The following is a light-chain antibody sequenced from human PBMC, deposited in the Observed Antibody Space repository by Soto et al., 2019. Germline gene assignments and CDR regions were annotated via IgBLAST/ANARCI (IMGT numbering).Light chain of an antibody. CDR3: ATWDDSLNGYV. V-gene: IGLV1-44*01. Sequence: QSVLTQTPSASATPGQRVIISCSGTNSNIGSNTITWYQQLPGTAPKRLIHSNNQRPSGVPDRFSASKSGTSASLAISGLQSEDEADYYCATWDDSLNGYVFGTGTKVTVL. CDR2: SNN. J-gene: IGLJ1*01. CDR1: NSNIGSNT.